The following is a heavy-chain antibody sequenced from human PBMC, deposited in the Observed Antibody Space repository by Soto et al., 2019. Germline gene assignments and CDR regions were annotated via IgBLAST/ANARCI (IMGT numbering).Heavy chain of an antibody. V-gene: IGHV4-31*03. CDR1: GGSISSGGYY. Sequence: PSETLSLTCTVSGGSISSGGYYWSWIRQHPGKGLEWIGYIYYSGSTYYNPSLKSRVTISVDTSKNQFPLKLSSVTAADTAVYYCASNYYDISGYIPGPTFDYGGQETLVTASS. CDR3: ASNYYDISGYIPGPTFDY. J-gene: IGHJ4*02. CDR2: IYYSGST. D-gene: IGHD3-22*01.